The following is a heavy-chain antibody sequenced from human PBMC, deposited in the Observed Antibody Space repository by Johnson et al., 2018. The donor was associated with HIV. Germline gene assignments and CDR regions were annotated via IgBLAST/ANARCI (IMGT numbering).Heavy chain of an antibody. V-gene: IGHV3-9*01. CDR1: GFTFDDYA. CDR3: ANLFRGDWGFDAFDI. Sequence: VQLVESGGGVVQPGGSLRLSCAASGFTFDDYAMHWVRQAPGKGLEWVAGISGNSGSIGYEDSVKGRFTISRDNAKNSLYLQMTSLRAEDTALYYFANLFRGDWGFDAFDIWGQGTMVTVSS. J-gene: IGHJ3*02. D-gene: IGHD7-27*01. CDR2: ISGNSGSI.